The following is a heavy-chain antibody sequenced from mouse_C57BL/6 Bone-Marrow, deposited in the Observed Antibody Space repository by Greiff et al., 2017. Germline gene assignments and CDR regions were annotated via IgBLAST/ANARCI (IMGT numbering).Heavy chain of an antibody. Sequence: QVQLQQPGAELVKPGASVKLSCTASGFTFTSYWMHWVKQRPGRGLEWIGRIDPNSGGTKYNEKFKSKATLTVDKPSSTAYMQLIILTSEDSAVYYCVRSGDCDMAWFAYWGQGTLVTVSA. V-gene: IGHV1-72*01. CDR2: IDPNSGGT. J-gene: IGHJ3*01. D-gene: IGHD2-4*01. CDR1: GFTFTSYW. CDR3: VRSGDCDMAWFAY.